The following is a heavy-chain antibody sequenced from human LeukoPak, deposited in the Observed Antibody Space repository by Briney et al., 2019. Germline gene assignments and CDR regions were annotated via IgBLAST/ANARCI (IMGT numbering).Heavy chain of an antibody. CDR2: IYYSGST. J-gene: IGHJ5*02. CDR1: GGSISSGDYY. CDR3: ARVRRGTMVRGLSGWFDA. Sequence: KPSETLSLTCTVSGGSISSGDYYWSWIRQPPGKGLEWIGYIYYSGSTFYNPSLKSRITISVDTSKKRFSLKLSSVTAADTAVYYCARVRRGTMVRGLSGWFDAWGQGTLVTVSS. D-gene: IGHD3-10*01. V-gene: IGHV4-30-4*01.